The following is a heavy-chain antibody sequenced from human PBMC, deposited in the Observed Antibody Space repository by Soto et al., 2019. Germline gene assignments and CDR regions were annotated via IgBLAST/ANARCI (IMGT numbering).Heavy chain of an antibody. CDR2: IKQDESEK. CDR3: ASDRFRGTYYLKGVTYFFEE. J-gene: IGHJ4*02. V-gene: IGHV3-7*03. D-gene: IGHD1-26*01. CDR1: GLTFTDYW. Sequence: GGSLRLSCVTYGLTFTDYWMSWVRQAPGKGLEWVANIKQDESEKNYLDSVKGRFTISRDNAKNSLYLQMNSLRAEDTAVYYCASDRFRGTYYLKGVTYFFEEWGQGAPVTVSS.